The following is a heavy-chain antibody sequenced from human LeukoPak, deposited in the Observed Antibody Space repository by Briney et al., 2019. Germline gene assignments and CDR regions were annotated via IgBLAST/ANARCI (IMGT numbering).Heavy chain of an antibody. Sequence: ASVKVSCKASGGTFSSYAISWVRQAPGQGLEWMGGIIPIFGTANYAQKFQGRVTITADKSTSTAYMELSSLRSEDTAVYYCARRPWFGERNWFDPWGQGILVTVSS. J-gene: IGHJ5*02. CDR3: ARRPWFGERNWFDP. D-gene: IGHD3-10*01. CDR1: GGTFSSYA. V-gene: IGHV1-69*06. CDR2: IIPIFGTA.